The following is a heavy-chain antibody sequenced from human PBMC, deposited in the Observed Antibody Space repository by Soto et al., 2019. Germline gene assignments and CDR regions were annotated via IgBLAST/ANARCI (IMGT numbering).Heavy chain of an antibody. CDR3: ARGVIRGPFDS. CDR2: ITSSSSYT. J-gene: IGHJ4*02. V-gene: IGHV3-11*03. Sequence: GGSLKLSCAASGFTFSDYYMSWIRQAPGKGLEWVSYITSSSSYTNDADSVKGRFTISSDNAKNSLYLQMNSLRAEDTAVYYCARGVIRGPFDSWGQRTLVTVSS. CDR1: GFTFSDYY. D-gene: IGHD3-10*01.